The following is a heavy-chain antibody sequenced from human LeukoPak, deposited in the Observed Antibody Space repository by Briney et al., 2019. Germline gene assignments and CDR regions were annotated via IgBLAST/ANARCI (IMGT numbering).Heavy chain of an antibody. D-gene: IGHD2-8*02. CDR1: GGSISSSSYY. V-gene: IGHV4-39*01. CDR3: ARSLLAFDY. J-gene: IGHJ4*02. CDR2: FYYSGNT. Sequence: SETLSLTCTVSGGSISSSSYYWGWIRQPPGKGLEWIGSFYYSGNTYYNPSLKSRVTISIDTSKNQFSPQLSSMTAADTAVYYCARSLLAFDYWGQGTLVTVSS.